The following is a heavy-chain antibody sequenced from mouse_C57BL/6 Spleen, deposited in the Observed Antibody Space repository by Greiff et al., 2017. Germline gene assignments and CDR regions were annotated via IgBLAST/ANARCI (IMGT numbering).Heavy chain of an antibody. CDR3: ARQKANWDYFDY. CDR2: IYPNYGTT. V-gene: IGHV1-39*01. Sequence: VQLKESGPELVKPGASVKISCKASGYSFTDYNMNWVKQSNGKSLEWIGVIYPNYGTTSYNQKFKGKATLTVDQSSSTAYMQLNSLTSEDSAVYYCARQKANWDYFDYWGQGTTLTAAS. CDR1: GYSFTDYN. D-gene: IGHD4-1*01. J-gene: IGHJ2*01.